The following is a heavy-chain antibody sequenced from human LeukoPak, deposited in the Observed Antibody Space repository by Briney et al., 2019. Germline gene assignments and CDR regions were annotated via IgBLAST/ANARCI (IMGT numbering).Heavy chain of an antibody. Sequence: SETLSLTCTVSGGSISSYHWSWIRQPPGKGLEWIGYVYYRGTTNYSPSLKSRVTMSVDTSKNQFSLKLSSVTAADTAVYYCASESSGSYYNYFDYWGQGTLVTVSS. J-gene: IGHJ4*02. CDR2: VYYRGTT. CDR3: ASESSGSYYNYFDY. D-gene: IGHD3-22*01. CDR1: GGSISSYH. V-gene: IGHV4-59*01.